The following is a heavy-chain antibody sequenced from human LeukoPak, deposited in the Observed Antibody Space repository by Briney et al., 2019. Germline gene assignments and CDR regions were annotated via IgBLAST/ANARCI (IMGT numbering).Heavy chain of an antibody. D-gene: IGHD1-1*01. J-gene: IGHJ4*02. CDR3: VRDGSGTTPFDY. CDR1: GFTFTSYW. V-gene: IGHV3-74*01. CDR2: ITSDGSTT. Sequence: GGSLRLSCAASGFTFTSYWMHWVRQAPGKGLVWVSLITSDGSTTIYADSVKGRFTISRDNAKNTLYLQMNSLRVEDTAVSYCVRDGSGTTPFDYWGQGTLVTVSS.